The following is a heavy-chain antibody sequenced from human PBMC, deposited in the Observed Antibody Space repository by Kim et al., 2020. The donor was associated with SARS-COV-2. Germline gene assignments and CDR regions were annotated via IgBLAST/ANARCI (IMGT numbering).Heavy chain of an antibody. CDR2: IRASGGST. V-gene: IGHV3-23*01. CDR3: AKDLGVGRGMDV. CDR1: GFTFSSYD. Sequence: GGSLRLSCAASGFTFSSYDMIWVRQAPGKGLEWVSSIRASGGSTNYADSVKGRFTISRDNSKNTLSLQMNSLRAEDTAVYYCAKDLGVGRGMDVWGQGTT. D-gene: IGHD2-15*01. J-gene: IGHJ6*02.